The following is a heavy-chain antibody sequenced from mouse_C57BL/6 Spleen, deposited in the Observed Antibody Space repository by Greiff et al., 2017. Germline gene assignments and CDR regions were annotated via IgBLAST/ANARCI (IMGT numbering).Heavy chain of an antibody. Sequence: VQLQQSGAELVRPGASVKLSCTASGFNIKDYYMHWVKQRPEQGLEWIGRIDPEDGDTEYAPKFQGKATMTADTSSNTAYLQLSSLTSEDTAVYYCTTEYYGSSYYFDYWGQGTTLTVSS. D-gene: IGHD1-1*01. CDR3: TTEYYGSSYYFDY. CDR1: GFNIKDYY. J-gene: IGHJ2*01. CDR2: IDPEDGDT. V-gene: IGHV14-1*01.